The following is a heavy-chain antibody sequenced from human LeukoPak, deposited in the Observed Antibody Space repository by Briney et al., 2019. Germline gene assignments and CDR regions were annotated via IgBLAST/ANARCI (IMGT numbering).Heavy chain of an antibody. CDR1: GLTFSSFA. CDR2: ISGSGGST. D-gene: IGHD6-19*01. V-gene: IGHV3-23*01. Sequence: GGSLRLSCAASGLTFSSFAMSWVRQAPGKGLEWVSAISGSGGSTYSADSVKGRFTISRDNSKNTLYLQMNSLRAEDTAVYYCAKGGSSGWYKKNFDYWGQGTLVTVSS. CDR3: AKGGSSGWYKKNFDY. J-gene: IGHJ4*02.